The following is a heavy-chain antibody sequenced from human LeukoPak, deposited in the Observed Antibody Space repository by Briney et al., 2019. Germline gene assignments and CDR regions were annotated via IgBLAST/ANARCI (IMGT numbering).Heavy chain of an antibody. Sequence: GGSLRLSCAASGFTFSSFGMSWVRQAPGKGLEWVSAVSGSGGTTYYVDSVKGRFTISRDNSKNSLYLQMNSLRADDTAVYYCVKIAPDLPWGQGALVTVS. V-gene: IGHV3-23*01. D-gene: IGHD2-21*01. CDR2: VSGSGGTT. CDR1: GFTFSSFG. CDR3: VKIAPDLP. J-gene: IGHJ5*02.